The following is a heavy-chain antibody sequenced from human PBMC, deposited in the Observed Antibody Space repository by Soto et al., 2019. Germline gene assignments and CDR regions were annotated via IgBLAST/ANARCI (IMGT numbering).Heavy chain of an antibody. CDR3: VGVSLAGS. V-gene: IGHV3-7*01. CDR2: IKEDGSDK. D-gene: IGHD6-19*01. CDR1: GFHFSSHW. Sequence: EVQLVDSGGGLVQPGGSLRLSCVASGFHFSSHWMSWVRQAPGKGLEWVANIKEDGSDKYYVDSVKGRFTISRDNAKNSLYLQMNSLRAEDTAVYYCVGVSLAGSWGQGTLVTVSS. J-gene: IGHJ5*02.